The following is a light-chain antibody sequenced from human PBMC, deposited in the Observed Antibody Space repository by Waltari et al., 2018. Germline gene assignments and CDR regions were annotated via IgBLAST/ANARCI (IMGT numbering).Light chain of an antibody. J-gene: IGKJ1*01. Sequence: EIVMTQTPLSLSVTHGQPASISCRSSQSLLNIDGKTYLYWYVQKPGQPPQLLIHEVSNRFSGVPDRLSGSGSGTDFTLKISRVEAEDVGVYYCMQSTQLPLAFGQGTKVEIK. CDR3: MQSTQLPLA. V-gene: IGKV2D-29*01. CDR1: QSLLNIDGKTY. CDR2: EVS.